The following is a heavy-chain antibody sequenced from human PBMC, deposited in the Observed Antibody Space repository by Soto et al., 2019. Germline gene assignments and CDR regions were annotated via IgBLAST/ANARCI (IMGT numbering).Heavy chain of an antibody. CDR2: ISSSSSYI. D-gene: IGHD3-22*01. J-gene: IGHJ4*02. Sequence: EVQLEESGGGLVKPGGSLRLSCVASGLTINTYSMMWVRQAPGKGLEWVSSISSSSSYIYYADSVKGRFSISRDNAEHALLRQMYRLSAADTAVYLWAGELYCCDSSGFHYWGQGTLVTVSS. V-gene: IGHV3-21*01. CDR3: AGELYCCDSSGFHY. CDR1: GLTINTYS.